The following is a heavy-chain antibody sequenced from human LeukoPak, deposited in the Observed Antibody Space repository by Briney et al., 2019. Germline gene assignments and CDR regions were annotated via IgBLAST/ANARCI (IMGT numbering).Heavy chain of an antibody. D-gene: IGHD3-10*01. CDR3: AAFSGSYSPPDY. Sequence: ASVKVSCKASGYTFTGYYMHWVRQAPGHGLEWMGWINPDSGGTNYAQKFQGRVTMTRDTSINTAYMELSRLRSDDTAVYYCAAFSGSYSPPDYWGQGTLVTVSS. V-gene: IGHV1-2*02. J-gene: IGHJ4*02. CDR2: INPDSGGT. CDR1: GYTFTGYY.